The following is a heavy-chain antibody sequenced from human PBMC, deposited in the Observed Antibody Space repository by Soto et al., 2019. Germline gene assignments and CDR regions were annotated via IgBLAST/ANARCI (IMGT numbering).Heavy chain of an antibody. D-gene: IGHD1-26*01. Sequence: EVQLVESGGGLVQPGGSLRLSCVGSGFSCSNYAMDWVRQAPGKGLEWVSYISLSSSNIHYADSVQGRFTISRDNAKNSMYLQMNSLRAEDTAVYYCARDPSRGSYWARYIDLWGRGTLVTVSS. CDR2: ISLSSSNI. J-gene: IGHJ2*01. CDR1: GFSCSNYA. CDR3: ARDPSRGSYWARYIDL. V-gene: IGHV3-48*01.